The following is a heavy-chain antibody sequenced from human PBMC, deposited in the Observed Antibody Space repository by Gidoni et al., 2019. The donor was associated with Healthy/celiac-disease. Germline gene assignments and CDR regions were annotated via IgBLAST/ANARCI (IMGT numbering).Heavy chain of an antibody. CDR2: ISYDGSNK. CDR1: GFTFRSFG. Sequence: VQPGRSLRLSCAASGFTFRSFGMHWVRQAPGKGLEWVAVISYDGSNKYYADSVKGRFTISRDNSKNTLYLQMNSLRAEDTAVYYCAKDLKRYNWNYEDAFDIWGQGTMVTVSS. D-gene: IGHD1-7*01. V-gene: IGHV3-30*18. CDR3: AKDLKRYNWNYEDAFDI. J-gene: IGHJ3*02.